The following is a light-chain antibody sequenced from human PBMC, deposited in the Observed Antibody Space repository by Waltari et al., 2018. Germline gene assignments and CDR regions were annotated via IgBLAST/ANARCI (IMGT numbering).Light chain of an antibody. Sequence: SSELTQDPAVSVALGQTVRITCQGDSPRSYYASRYQQKPGQAPVLVIYGKNNRPSGIPDRFSGSSSGNTASLTITGAQAEDEADYYCNSRDSSGNIWVFGGGTKLTVL. V-gene: IGLV3-19*01. CDR3: NSRDSSGNIWV. CDR1: SPRSYY. J-gene: IGLJ2*01. CDR2: GKN.